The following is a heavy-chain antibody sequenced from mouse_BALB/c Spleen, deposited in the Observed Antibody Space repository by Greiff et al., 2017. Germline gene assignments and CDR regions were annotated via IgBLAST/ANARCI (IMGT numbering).Heavy chain of an antibody. CDR3: ARRGVYYGNYPYAMDY. V-gene: IGHV4-1*02. D-gene: IGHD2-1*01. CDR2: INPDSSTI. CDR1: GFDFSRYW. J-gene: IGHJ4*01. Sequence: EVQGVESGGGLVQPGGSLKLSCAASGFDFSRYWMSWVRQAPGKGLEWIGEINPDSSTINYTPSLKDKFIISRDNAKNTRYLQMSKVRSEDTALYYCARRGVYYGNYPYAMDYWGQGTSVTVSS.